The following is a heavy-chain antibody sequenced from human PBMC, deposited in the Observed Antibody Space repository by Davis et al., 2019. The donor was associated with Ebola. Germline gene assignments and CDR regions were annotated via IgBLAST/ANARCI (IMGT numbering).Heavy chain of an antibody. Sequence: GGSLRLSCAASGFTFSSYAMHWVRQAPGKGLEWVAVISYDGSNKYYADSVRGRFTLSVDNSRDTLYLQMSSLRAEDTAVYYCARARAVAGMIVDYWGQGTLVTVSS. CDR2: ISYDGSNK. CDR3: ARARAVAGMIVDY. V-gene: IGHV3-30*14. CDR1: GFTFSSYA. D-gene: IGHD6-19*01. J-gene: IGHJ4*02.